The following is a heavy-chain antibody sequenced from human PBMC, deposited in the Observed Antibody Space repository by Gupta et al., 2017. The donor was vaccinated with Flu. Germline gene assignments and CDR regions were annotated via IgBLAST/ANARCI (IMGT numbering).Heavy chain of an antibody. V-gene: IGHV3-30*18. J-gene: IGHJ4*02. Sequence: QAQLVPSGGRVVAPVQSLRPPDTASGSPFSDSRMPCVPQAPRQGMAWMAVMADDGSNQGYADSVMGRCTISRDNSKNTRFLQLNSLRADDTAVDDCAKGGRHNWNYDGEYWGQGTLVTVSS. CDR3: AKGGRHNWNYDGEY. CDR2: MADDGSNQ. CDR1: GSPFSDSR. D-gene: IGHD1-7*01.